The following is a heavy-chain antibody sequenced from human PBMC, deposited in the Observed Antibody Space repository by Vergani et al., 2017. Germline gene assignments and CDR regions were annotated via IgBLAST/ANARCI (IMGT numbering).Heavy chain of an antibody. CDR3: ARDAQTALELRDYYYYYMDV. J-gene: IGHJ6*03. V-gene: IGHV3-33*01. D-gene: IGHD1-7*01. Sequence: QVQLVESGGGVVQPGRSLRLSCAASGFTFSSYGMHWVRQAPGKGLEWVAVIWYDGSNKYYADSVKGRFTISRDNSKNTPYLQMNSLRAEDTAVYYCARDAQTALELRDYYYYYMDVWGKXP. CDR1: GFTFSSYG. CDR2: IWYDGSNK.